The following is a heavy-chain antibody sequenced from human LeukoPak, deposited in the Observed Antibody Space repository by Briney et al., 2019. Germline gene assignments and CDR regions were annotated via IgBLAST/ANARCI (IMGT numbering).Heavy chain of an antibody. CDR3: ARGRSWSQYRAFDY. CDR2: INHSGST. D-gene: IGHD5-18*01. V-gene: IGHV4-34*01. CDR1: GGSFSGYY. Sequence: SETLSLTCAVYGGSFSGYYWSRIRQPPGKGLEWIGEINHSGSTNYNPSLKSRVTISVDTSKNQFSLKLSSVTAADTAVYYCARGRSWSQYRAFDYWGQGTLVTVSS. J-gene: IGHJ4*02.